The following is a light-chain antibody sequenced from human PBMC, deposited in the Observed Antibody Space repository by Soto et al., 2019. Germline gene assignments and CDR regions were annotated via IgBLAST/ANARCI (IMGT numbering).Light chain of an antibody. CDR3: QQYNNWPSWT. CDR2: GAS. V-gene: IGKV3-15*01. Sequence: EIVMTQSPATLSVSPGERATLSCRASQSVSSNLSWYQQKPGQAPRLLIYGASTRATGIPARFSGSGSGTEFTLTISSLQSEEFAVYYCQQYNNWPSWTFGQGTQVEIK. CDR1: QSVSSN. J-gene: IGKJ1*01.